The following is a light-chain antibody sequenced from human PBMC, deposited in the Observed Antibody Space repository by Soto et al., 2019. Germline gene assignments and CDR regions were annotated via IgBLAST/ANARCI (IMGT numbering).Light chain of an antibody. V-gene: IGKV3D-11*01. CDR3: QQRYSWPLT. J-gene: IGKJ5*01. CDR1: QGVSSY. CDR2: DAS. Sequence: EVVLTQSPATLSLSPGQRATLSCRASQGVSSYLAWYQQKPGQAPRLLIFDASNRATGIPARFSGSGSGTDLTLTISSLEPEDFAVYYCQQRYSWPLTFGQGTRLDIK.